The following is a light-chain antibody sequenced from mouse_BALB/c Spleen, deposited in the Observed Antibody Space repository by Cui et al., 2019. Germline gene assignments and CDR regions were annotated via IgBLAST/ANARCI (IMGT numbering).Light chain of an antibody. V-gene: IGKV4-68*01. CDR2: RTS. J-gene: IGKJ1*01. Sequence: QIVLTQSPALMSASPGEKVTMTCSASSSVSYMYWYQQKPRSSPKPLIYRTSNLASGVPARFSGSGSGTSYSLTISSMEAEDAATYYCQQWSSNPRTFGGGTKLEIK. CDR3: QQWSSNPRT. CDR1: SSVSY.